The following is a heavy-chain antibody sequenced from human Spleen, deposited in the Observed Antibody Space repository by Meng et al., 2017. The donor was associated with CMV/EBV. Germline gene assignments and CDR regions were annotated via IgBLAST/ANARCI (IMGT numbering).Heavy chain of an antibody. Sequence: GESLKISCAASGFSVNSHYMTWVRQAPGKGLDWLSVLYVAGTTYYADSVKGRFTISRDNSQNILYLQMNSLRVEDTAVYFCAREVVPGYRIDHWGLGTLVTVSS. V-gene: IGHV3-53*01. D-gene: IGHD6-13*01. J-gene: IGHJ4*02. CDR1: GFSVNSHY. CDR3: AREVVPGYRIDH. CDR2: LYVAGTT.